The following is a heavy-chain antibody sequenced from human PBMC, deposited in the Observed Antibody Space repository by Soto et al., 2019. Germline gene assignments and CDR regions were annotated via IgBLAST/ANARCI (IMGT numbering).Heavy chain of an antibody. J-gene: IGHJ4*02. D-gene: IGHD6-13*01. Sequence: ETLRLSCAASGFTFSSYAMSWVRQAPGKGLEWVSAISGSGGSTYYADSVKGRFTISRDNSKNTLYLQMNSLRAEDTAVYYGANAYSSSWPYYFDYWGQGTLVTVSS. CDR3: ANAYSSSWPYYFDY. V-gene: IGHV3-23*01. CDR1: GFTFSSYA. CDR2: ISGSGGST.